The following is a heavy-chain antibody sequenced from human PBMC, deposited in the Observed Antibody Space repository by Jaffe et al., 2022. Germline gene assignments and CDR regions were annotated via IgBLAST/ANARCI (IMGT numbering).Heavy chain of an antibody. D-gene: IGHD2-15*01. CDR1: GYSFTSYW. Sequence: EVQLVQSGAEVKKPGESLKISCKGSGYSFTSYWIGWVRQMPGKGLEWMGIIYPGDSDTRYSPSFQGQVTISADKSISTAYLQWSSLKASDTAMYYCASTHCSGGSCYSKSAFDIWGQGTMVTVSS. CDR3: ASTHCSGGSCYSKSAFDI. V-gene: IGHV5-51*03. CDR2: IYPGDSDT. J-gene: IGHJ3*02.